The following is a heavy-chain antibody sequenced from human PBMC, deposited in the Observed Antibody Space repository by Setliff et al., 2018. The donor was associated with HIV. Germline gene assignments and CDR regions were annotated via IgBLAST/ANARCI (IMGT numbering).Heavy chain of an antibody. J-gene: IGHJ5*02. CDR1: GFTFSGSA. CDR2: IRTTGNTFAT. CDR3: AASADGDCATTSCTNWFDP. Sequence: GGSLRLSCAASGFTFSGSAVHWVRQAPGKGLEWIGHIRTTGNTFATAYGVSVKGRSIISRDDSKSTAYLQLSSLKVDDTAMYFCAASADGDCATTSCTNWFDPWGQGTLVTVSS. D-gene: IGHD2-21*01. V-gene: IGHV3-73*01.